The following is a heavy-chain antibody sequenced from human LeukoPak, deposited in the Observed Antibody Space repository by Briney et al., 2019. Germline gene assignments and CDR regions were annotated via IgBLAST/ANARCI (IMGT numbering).Heavy chain of an antibody. CDR2: ISCDGRNK. D-gene: IGHD2-2*02. CDR3: ARYLVPAAIGGNWFDP. Sequence: PGGSLRLSCAASGFTFSSYAMHWVRQAPGKGLERVADISCDGRNKYYADSVKGRFTISRDNSKNTLNLQMNSLRAEDTAVYYCARYLVPAAIGGNWFDPWGQGTLVTVSS. J-gene: IGHJ5*02. CDR1: GFTFSSYA. V-gene: IGHV3-30*04.